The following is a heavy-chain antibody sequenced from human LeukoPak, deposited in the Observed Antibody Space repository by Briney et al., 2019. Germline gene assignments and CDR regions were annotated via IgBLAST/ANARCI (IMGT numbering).Heavy chain of an antibody. J-gene: IGHJ4*02. V-gene: IGHV3-23*01. CDR1: GFTFSTCA. D-gene: IGHD6-19*01. Sequence: GGSLRLSCAASGFTFSTCAMTWVRQAPGKGLEWVSGISASGGRTYYAGSVRGRFTISRDNSKNTLYLQMNSLRAEDTAVYYCAKSVKSGYTSGDFDYWGQGTLVTVSS. CDR3: AKSVKSGYTSGDFDY. CDR2: ISASGGRT.